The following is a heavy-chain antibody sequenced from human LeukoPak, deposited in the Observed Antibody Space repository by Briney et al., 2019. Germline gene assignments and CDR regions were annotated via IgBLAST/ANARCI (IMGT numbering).Heavy chain of an antibody. CDR3: AKRVRGTYYFDS. CDR2: ISYDGSNK. V-gene: IGHV3-30*18. D-gene: IGHD2-15*01. Sequence: QPGRSLRLSCVASGFTFSSYGMHWVRQAPGKGLEWVAIISYDGSNKYYADSVKGRFTISRDNSKNTLYLQMNSLRAEDTAVYYCAKRVRGTYYFDSWGQGTLVTVSS. J-gene: IGHJ4*02. CDR1: GFTFSSYG.